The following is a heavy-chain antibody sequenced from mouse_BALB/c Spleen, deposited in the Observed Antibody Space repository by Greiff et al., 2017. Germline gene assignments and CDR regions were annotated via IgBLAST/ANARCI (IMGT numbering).Heavy chain of an antibody. V-gene: IGHV1S135*01. CDR3: ARLRDGYYPFDY. D-gene: IGHD2-3*01. CDR1: GYSFTSYY. J-gene: IGHJ2*01. CDR2: IDPFNGGT. Sequence: VQLKESGPELMKPGASVKISCKASGYSFTSYYMHWVKQSHGKSLEWIGYIDPFNGGTSYNQKFKGKATLTVDKSSSTAYMHLSSLTSEDSAVYYCARLRDGYYPFDYWGQGTTLTVSS.